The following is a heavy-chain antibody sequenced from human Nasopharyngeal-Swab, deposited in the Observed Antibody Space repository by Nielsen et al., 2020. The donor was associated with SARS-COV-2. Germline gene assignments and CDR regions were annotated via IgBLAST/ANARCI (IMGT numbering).Heavy chain of an antibody. V-gene: IGHV3-72*01. D-gene: IGHD4-17*01. CDR3: TCAPETTTHPAY. CDR2: SRDKANGYTT. Sequence: GESLNIPCVASGFTLCDHYMDWVRQSPGKGLEWVGRSRDKANGYTTEYAPSVKGRFTISRDDSKNSLYMQMNSLQTEDTAVYYCTCAPETTTHPAYWGQGTLVTVSS. J-gene: IGHJ4*02. CDR1: GFTLCDHY.